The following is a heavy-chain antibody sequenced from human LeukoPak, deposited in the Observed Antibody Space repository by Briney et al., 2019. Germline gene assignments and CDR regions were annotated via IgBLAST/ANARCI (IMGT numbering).Heavy chain of an antibody. Sequence: ASVKVSCKASGGTFTSYDINWVRQATGQGLEWMGWMNPNSGNTGYAQKFQGRVTITRNTSISTAYMELSSLRSEDTAVYYCARSTVTTRSFDIWGQGTMVTVSS. V-gene: IGHV1-8*03. CDR1: GGTFTSYD. CDR2: MNPNSGNT. D-gene: IGHD4-17*01. J-gene: IGHJ3*02. CDR3: ARSTVTTRSFDI.